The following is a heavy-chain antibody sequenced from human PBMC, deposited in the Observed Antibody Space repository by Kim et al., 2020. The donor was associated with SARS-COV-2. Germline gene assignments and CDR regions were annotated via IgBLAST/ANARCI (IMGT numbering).Heavy chain of an antibody. CDR2: ISDSGGST. J-gene: IGHJ4*02. CDR3: AKGHTETIGGIDY. Sequence: GGSLRLSCAASGFTFSNYAMSWVRQAPGMGLEWVSFISDSGGSTYYADSVKGRITFSRDNSKNTLYLQMNSLRAEDTALYYCAKGHTETIGGIDYWGQGTLVTVSS. D-gene: IGHD1-26*01. V-gene: IGHV3-23*01. CDR1: GFTFSNYA.